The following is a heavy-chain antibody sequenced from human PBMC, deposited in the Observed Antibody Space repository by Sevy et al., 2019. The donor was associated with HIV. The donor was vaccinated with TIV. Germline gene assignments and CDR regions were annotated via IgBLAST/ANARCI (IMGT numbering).Heavy chain of an antibody. D-gene: IGHD2-8*01. CDR2: ISSSGSSI. V-gene: IGHV3-48*03. CDR3: TRNGGAFDNGFDP. CDR1: GFNLSSYD. J-gene: IGHJ5*02. Sequence: GGSLRLSCTASGFNLSSYDMNWVRQAPGKGLEWVSKISSSGSSIYYAYSVKGRFTISRDNAKNSLNLQMNSLRAEDTAGYYCTRNGGAFDNGFDPWGQGALVTVSS.